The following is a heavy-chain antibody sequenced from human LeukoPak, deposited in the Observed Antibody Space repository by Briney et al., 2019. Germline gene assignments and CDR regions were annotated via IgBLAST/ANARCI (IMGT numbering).Heavy chain of an antibody. J-gene: IGHJ4*02. CDR1: GFTFSSYD. D-gene: IGHD1-26*01. CDR2: ISTTGDT. CDR3: ARGRYGSYFDS. Sequence: GGSLRLSCAASGFTFSSYDMHWVRQATGKGLEWVSAISTTGDTYYPASVKSRFTISRENAKSSLYLQMTSLRAEDTAVYYCARGRYGSYFDSWGEGTLVGVSS. V-gene: IGHV3-13*04.